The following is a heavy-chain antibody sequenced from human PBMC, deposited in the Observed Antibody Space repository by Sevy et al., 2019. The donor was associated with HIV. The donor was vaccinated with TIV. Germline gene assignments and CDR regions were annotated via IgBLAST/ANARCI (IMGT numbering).Heavy chain of an antibody. Sequence: GGSLRLSCAASGFTFSSYAMSWVRQAPGKGLEWVSAISGSGGSTYYADSVKGRFTISRDNSKNTLYLQMNSLRAEDTAVYYCAKIMDIVVVVAARDLDYWGQGTLVTVSS. CDR1: GFTFSSYA. V-gene: IGHV3-23*01. CDR2: ISGSGGST. CDR3: AKIMDIVVVVAARDLDY. J-gene: IGHJ4*02. D-gene: IGHD2-15*01.